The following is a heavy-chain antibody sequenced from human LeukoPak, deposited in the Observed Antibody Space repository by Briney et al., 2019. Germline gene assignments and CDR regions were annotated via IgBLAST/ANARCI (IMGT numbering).Heavy chain of an antibody. V-gene: IGHV4-59*12. D-gene: IGHD1-26*01. Sequence: SETLSLTCTVSGGSITSNFWSWIRQPPGKGVEWSGYIYNSGRTIYNPSLKSRATISEDTSKNQFSLKLNSVTAADAAVYYCARGRVSGSYDDAFDIWGQGTMVTVSS. CDR3: ARGRVSGSYDDAFDI. J-gene: IGHJ3*02. CDR2: IYNSGRT. CDR1: GGSITSNF.